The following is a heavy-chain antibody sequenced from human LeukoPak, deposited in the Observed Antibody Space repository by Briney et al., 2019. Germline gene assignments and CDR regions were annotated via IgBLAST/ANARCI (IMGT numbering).Heavy chain of an antibody. CDR2: INHSGST. D-gene: IGHD2-15*01. CDR3: ARDRRGYCSGGSCFDDAFDI. Sequence: SETLSLTCAVYGGSFSGYYWSWIRQPPGKGLEWIGEINHSGSTNYNPSLKSRVTISVDTSKNQFSLKLSSVTAADTAVYYCARDRRGYCSGGSCFDDAFDIWGQGTMVTVSS. CDR1: GGSFSGYY. V-gene: IGHV4-34*01. J-gene: IGHJ3*02.